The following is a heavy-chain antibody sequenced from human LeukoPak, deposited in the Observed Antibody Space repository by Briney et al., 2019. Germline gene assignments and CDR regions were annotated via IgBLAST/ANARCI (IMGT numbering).Heavy chain of an antibody. V-gene: IGHV4-61*02. J-gene: IGHJ4*02. CDR2: IYTSGST. CDR3: ARDTAAYCSGGSCYYPDY. Sequence: SQTLSLTCTVSGGPISSGSYYWSWIRQPAGKGLEWIGRIYTSGSTNYNPSLKSRVTISVDTSKNPFSLKLSSVPAADTAVYYCARDTAAYCSGGSCYYPDYWGQGTLVTVSS. D-gene: IGHD2-15*01. CDR1: GGPISSGSYY.